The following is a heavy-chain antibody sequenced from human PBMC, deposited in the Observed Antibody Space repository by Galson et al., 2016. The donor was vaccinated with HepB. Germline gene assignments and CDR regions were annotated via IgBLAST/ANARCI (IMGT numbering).Heavy chain of an antibody. CDR1: GYTFTSYY. CDR3: ARDSRSGYFDY. Sequence: SVKVSCKASGYTFTSYYMHWVRQAPGQGLEWMGIINPSGGSTSYAQKFQGRVTMTRDTSTSTVYMDLSSLRSEDTAVYYCARDSRSGYFDYWGQGTLVTVSS. V-gene: IGHV1-46*01. D-gene: IGHD3-10*01. J-gene: IGHJ4*02. CDR2: INPSGGST.